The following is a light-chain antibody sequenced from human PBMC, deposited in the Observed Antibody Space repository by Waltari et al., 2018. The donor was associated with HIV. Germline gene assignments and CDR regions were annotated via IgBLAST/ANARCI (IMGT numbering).Light chain of an antibody. CDR3: QSADSSGRYWV. CDR2: KDK. V-gene: IGLV3-25*03. Sequence: SYELTQPPSVSVSPGQTASITCGGTELATQYVYWYQQKAGQAPLVIMSKDKERRPGIPDRLSGSNSGTTVTLSVSPVQSEDEAHYYCQSADSSGRYWVFGGGTKLTVL. CDR1: ELATQY. J-gene: IGLJ3*02.